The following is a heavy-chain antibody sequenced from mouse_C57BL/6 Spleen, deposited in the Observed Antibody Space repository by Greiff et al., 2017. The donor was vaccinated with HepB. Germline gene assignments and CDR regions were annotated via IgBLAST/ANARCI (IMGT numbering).Heavy chain of an antibody. J-gene: IGHJ4*01. D-gene: IGHD2-5*01. CDR2: IWSGGST. CDR1: GFSLTSYG. Sequence: QVHVKQSGPGLVQPSQSLSITCTVSGFSLTSYGVHWVSQSPGKGLEWLGVIWSGGSTDYNAAFISRLSISKDNSKSQVFFKMNSLQADDTAIYYCARNKGPTIVTSYAMDYWGQGTSVTVSS. CDR3: ARNKGPTIVTSYAMDY. V-gene: IGHV2-2*01.